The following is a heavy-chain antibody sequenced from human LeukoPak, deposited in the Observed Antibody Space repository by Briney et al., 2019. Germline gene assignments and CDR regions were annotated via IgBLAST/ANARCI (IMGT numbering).Heavy chain of an antibody. CDR2: ISSDSTTI. V-gene: IGHV3-21*01. CDR3: ARDGSGSGDY. Sequence: GGSLRLSCAASGFTFSIYGMNWVRQAPGEGLEWVASISSDSTTIYYTDSVKGRFTISRDNSKNSLYPQMNSLILEDTVVYYCARDGSGSGDYWGQGTLVTVSS. D-gene: IGHD2-15*01. CDR1: GFTFSIYG. J-gene: IGHJ4*02.